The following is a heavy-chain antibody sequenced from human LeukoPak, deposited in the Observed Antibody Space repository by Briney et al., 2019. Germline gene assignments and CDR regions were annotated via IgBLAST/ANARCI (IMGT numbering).Heavy chain of an antibody. V-gene: IGHV1-18*01. D-gene: IGHD3-16*02. CDR3: ARDLNSYYDYVWGGYRFDY. J-gene: IGHJ4*02. CDR2: ISAYNGNT. Sequence: ASVKVSCKASGYTFTSYGISWVRQAPGQGLEWMGWISAYNGNTNYAQKLQGRVTMTTDTSTSTAYMELRSLRSDDTAVYYCARDLNSYYDYVWGGYRFDYWGQGTLVTVSS. CDR1: GYTFTSYG.